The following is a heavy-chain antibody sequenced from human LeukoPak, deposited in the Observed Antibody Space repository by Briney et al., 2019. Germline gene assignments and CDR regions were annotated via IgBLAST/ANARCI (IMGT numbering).Heavy chain of an antibody. Sequence: GGSLRLSCTASGFTFSRHWMHWVRQVPGKGLVWVSRINSDGSDTNYADSVEGRFTISRDNAKNTLHLQMNSLRAEDTALFYCARRADCSSTSCPFDYWGQGTLVTVSS. CDR1: GFTFSRHW. CDR2: INSDGSDT. V-gene: IGHV3-74*01. J-gene: IGHJ4*02. CDR3: ARRADCSSTSCPFDY. D-gene: IGHD2-2*01.